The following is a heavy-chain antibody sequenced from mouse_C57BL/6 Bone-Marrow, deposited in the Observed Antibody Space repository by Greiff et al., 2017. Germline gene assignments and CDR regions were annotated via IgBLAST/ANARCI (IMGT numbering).Heavy chain of an antibody. J-gene: IGHJ1*03. CDR1: GYSITSGYD. CDR3: ARESVLWHYWYCDV. V-gene: IGHV3-1*01. D-gene: IGHD1-1*02. CDR2: ISYSGST. Sequence: VQLKESGPGMVKPSQSLSLTCTVTGYSITSGYDWHWIRHFPGNKLEWMGYISYSGSTNYNPSLKSRISITHDTSKNHFFLKLNSVTTEDTATYYCARESVLWHYWYCDVWGTGTTVTVSS.